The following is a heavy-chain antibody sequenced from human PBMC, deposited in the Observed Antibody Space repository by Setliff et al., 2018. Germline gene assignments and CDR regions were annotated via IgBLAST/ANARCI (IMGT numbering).Heavy chain of an antibody. Sequence: PGGSLRLSCAASGFTVSSDHMNWVREAPGEGREWLSNIRNEGATTSYADSVKGRFTISRDNVKNSLFLQMNSLRTEDTAVYYCVREGHWGFDYWRLGTLVTVSS. CDR2: IRNEGATT. CDR1: GFTVSSDH. J-gene: IGHJ4*02. CDR3: VREGHWGFDY. D-gene: IGHD7-27*01. V-gene: IGHV3-48*03.